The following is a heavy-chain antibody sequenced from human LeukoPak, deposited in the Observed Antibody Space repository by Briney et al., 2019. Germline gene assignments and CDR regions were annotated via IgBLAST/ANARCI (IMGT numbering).Heavy chain of an antibody. CDR3: ASSSHAGSLLDFDY. CDR2: IYYSGST. D-gene: IGHD2-15*01. J-gene: IGHJ4*02. Sequence: SETLSLTCTVSGGSISSSSYYWGWIRQPPGKGLEWIGSIYYSGSTYYNPSLKSRVTISVVTSKNQFSLKLSSVTAADTAVYYCASSSHAGSLLDFDYWGQGTLVTVSS. CDR1: GGSISSSSYY. V-gene: IGHV4-39*07.